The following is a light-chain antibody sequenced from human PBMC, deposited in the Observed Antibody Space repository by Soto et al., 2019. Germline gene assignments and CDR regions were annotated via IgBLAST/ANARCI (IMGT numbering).Light chain of an antibody. V-gene: IGKV1-27*01. CDR1: QDISNY. CDR3: QEYKNAPLT. J-gene: IGKJ4*01. CDR2: TAS. Sequence: DIQMTQSPSSLSAAVGDRVTITCRASQDISNYLAWYQQKPGKVPKLLIYTASSLQSGVPSRFSGSGSGTDFTLTVSSLQPEDVATYYCQEYKNAPLTFGGGTKVDIK.